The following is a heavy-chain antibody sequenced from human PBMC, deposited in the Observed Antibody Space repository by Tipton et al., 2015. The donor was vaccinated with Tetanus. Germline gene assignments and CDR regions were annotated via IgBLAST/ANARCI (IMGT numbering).Heavy chain of an antibody. CDR3: VRYNYEEGWFAP. CDR1: GFTFSDYF. V-gene: IGHV3-11*01. D-gene: IGHD5-24*01. J-gene: IGHJ5*02. Sequence: SLRLSCAASGFTFSDYFMTWIRQSPGRGLEWISYISYSGTAIYYADSVKGRFTISRDNAKSSLFLQMNSLRAEDSALYYCVRYNYEEGWFAPWGQGTLVTVSS. CDR2: ISYSGTAI.